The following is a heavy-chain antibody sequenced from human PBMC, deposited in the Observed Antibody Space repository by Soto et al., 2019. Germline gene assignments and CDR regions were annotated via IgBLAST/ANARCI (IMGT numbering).Heavy chain of an antibody. J-gene: IGHJ5*02. CDR2: IIPILGIA. V-gene: IGHV1-69*02. D-gene: IGHD4-17*01. Sequence: QVQLVQSGAEVKKPGSSVKVSCKASGGTFSSYTISWVRQAPGQGLEWMGRIIPILGIANYAQKFQGRVTXTXDXXTSTAYMELSSLRSEDTAVYYCARGDYGDYSWFDPWGQGTLVTVSS. CDR3: ARGDYGDYSWFDP. CDR1: GGTFSSYT.